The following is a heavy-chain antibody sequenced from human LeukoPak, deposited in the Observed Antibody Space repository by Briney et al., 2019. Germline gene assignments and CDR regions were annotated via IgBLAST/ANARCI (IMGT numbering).Heavy chain of an antibody. CDR2: ISGSGGST. CDR1: GFSFSSYA. D-gene: IGHD4-23*01. J-gene: IGHJ4*02. CDR3: AKRSGGNSGAYYFDY. Sequence: GGSLRLSCATSGFSFSSYAMSWVRQAPGKGLEWVSAISGSGGSTYYADSVKGRFTISRDNSKNTLYLQMNSLRAEDTAVYYRAKRSGGNSGAYYFDYWGQGTLVTVSS. V-gene: IGHV3-23*01.